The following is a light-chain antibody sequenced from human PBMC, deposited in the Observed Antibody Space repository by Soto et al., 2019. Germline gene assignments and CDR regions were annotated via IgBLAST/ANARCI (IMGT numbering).Light chain of an antibody. CDR1: SSDVGLYNY. Sequence: QSALTQPPSASGSPGQSVTISCTGTSSDVGLYNYVSWYQQHPGKAPKLIIYEVSNRPSGVSNRLSGSKSGNTASLTISGLQAEDEADYYCSSYTGSSTLIFGGGTKLTVL. CDR3: SSYTGSSTLI. V-gene: IGLV2-14*01. J-gene: IGLJ2*01. CDR2: EVS.